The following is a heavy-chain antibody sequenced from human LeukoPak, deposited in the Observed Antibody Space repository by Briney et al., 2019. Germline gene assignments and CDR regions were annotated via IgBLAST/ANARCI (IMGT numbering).Heavy chain of an antibody. D-gene: IGHD2-15*01. J-gene: IGHJ4*02. CDR3: AKVPGIRYCSGGSCSDY. CDR2: ISGSGGST. V-gene: IGHV3-23*01. CDR1: GFTFSSYA. Sequence: PGGSLRLSCAASGFTFSSYAMSWVRQAPGKGLEWVSAISGSGGSTYYADFVKGGFTISRDNSKNTLYLQMNSLRAEDTAVYYCAKVPGIRYCSGGSCSDYWGQGPLVTVSS.